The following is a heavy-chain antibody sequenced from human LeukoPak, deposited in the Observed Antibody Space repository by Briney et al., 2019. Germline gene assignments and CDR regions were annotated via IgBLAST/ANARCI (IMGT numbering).Heavy chain of an antibody. J-gene: IGHJ4*02. CDR1: GFTFSSYA. Sequence: GGSLRLSCAASGFTFSSYAMHWVRQAPGKGLEWVAVISYDGSSKYYADSVKGRFTISRDNSKNTLYLQMNSLRAEDTAVYYCARDEKYYDSSGYSRTGDYWGQGTLVTVSS. CDR3: ARDEKYYDSSGYSRTGDY. V-gene: IGHV3-30*14. D-gene: IGHD3-22*01. CDR2: ISYDGSSK.